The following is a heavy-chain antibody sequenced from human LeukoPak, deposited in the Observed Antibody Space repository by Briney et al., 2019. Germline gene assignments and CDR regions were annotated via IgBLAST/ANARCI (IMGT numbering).Heavy chain of an antibody. D-gene: IGHD2-2*01. V-gene: IGHV3-21*01. J-gene: IGHJ4*02. Sequence: GGSLRLSCAASGFTFSSYSMNWVRQAPGKGLEWVSSISRSSSYIYYADSVKGRFTISRDNAKNSLYLRMNSLRAEDTAVYYCARARGGDIVVVPAAIWGQGTLVTVSS. CDR3: ARARGGDIVVVPAAI. CDR2: ISRSSSYI. CDR1: GFTFSSYS.